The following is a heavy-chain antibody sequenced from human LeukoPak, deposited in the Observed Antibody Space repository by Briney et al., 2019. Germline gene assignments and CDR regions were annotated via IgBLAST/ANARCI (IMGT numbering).Heavy chain of an antibody. V-gene: IGHV1-69*05. D-gene: IGHD6-19*01. CDR1: GGTFSSYA. Sequence: ASVKVSCKASGGTFSSYAISWVRQAPGQGLEWMGGIIPIFGTANYAQKFQGRVTITTDESTSTAYMELSSLRSEDTAVYYCARDAIAVAGTFDYWGQGTLVTVSS. CDR2: IIPIFGTA. J-gene: IGHJ4*02. CDR3: ARDAIAVAGTFDY.